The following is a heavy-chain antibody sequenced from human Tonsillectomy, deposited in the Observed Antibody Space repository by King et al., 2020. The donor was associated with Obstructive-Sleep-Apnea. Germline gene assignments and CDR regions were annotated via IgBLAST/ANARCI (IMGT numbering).Heavy chain of an antibody. D-gene: IGHD4-17*01. J-gene: IGHJ4*02. Sequence: DVQLVESGGGLVQPGGSLRLSCAASGFTFSSFAMSWVSQAPGKGLGWVSAIRGRGGNIFYAESVKGRFTISSDNSKNTRNLQMNSLRAEATAVYYCATTDGDYSRFDCWGQGTLVTVSS. V-gene: IGHV3-23*04. CDR3: ATTDGDYSRFDC. CDR1: GFTFSSFA. CDR2: IRGRGGNI.